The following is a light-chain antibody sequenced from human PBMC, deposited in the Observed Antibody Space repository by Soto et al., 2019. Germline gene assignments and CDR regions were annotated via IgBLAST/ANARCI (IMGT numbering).Light chain of an antibody. CDR1: QSIVRW. Sequence: DIQMTQSPSTLSASVGDRVTITCRASQSIVRWLAWYQQKPGKAPKLLIYDASSLESGVPSRFSGSGSGTEFTLTISSLQPDAFATYYCQQYNSYSRTFGQGTKVEIK. CDR3: QQYNSYSRT. CDR2: DAS. V-gene: IGKV1-5*01. J-gene: IGKJ1*01.